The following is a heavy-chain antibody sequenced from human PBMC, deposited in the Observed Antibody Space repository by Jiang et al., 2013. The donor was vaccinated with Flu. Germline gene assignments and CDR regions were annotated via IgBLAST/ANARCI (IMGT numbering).Heavy chain of an antibody. CDR2: IYYSGST. J-gene: IGHJ4*02. Sequence: PGLVKPSETLSLTCTVSGGSISSYYWSWIRQPPGRGLEWIGYIYYSGSTNYNPSLKSRVTISVDTSKNQFSLKLSSVTAADTAVYYCARESLGNFDYWGQGTLVTVSS. CDR3: ARESLGNFDY. CDR1: GGSISSYY. D-gene: IGHD1-26*01. V-gene: IGHV4-59*01.